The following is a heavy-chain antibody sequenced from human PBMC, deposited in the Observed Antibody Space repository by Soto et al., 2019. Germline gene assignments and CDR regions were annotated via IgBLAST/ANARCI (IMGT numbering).Heavy chain of an antibody. J-gene: IGHJ4*02. V-gene: IGHV3-23*01. D-gene: IGHD6-6*01. CDR3: AKGSSSSRDYYFDH. Sequence: GGSLRLSCAASRFTFSNYAMSWVRQAPGEGLEWVSAISGSGVGTYYADSVKGRFTISRDNSKNTLSLQMNSLRAEDTAVYYCAKGSSSSRDYYFDHWGQGTLVTVSS. CDR2: ISGSGVGT. CDR1: RFTFSNYA.